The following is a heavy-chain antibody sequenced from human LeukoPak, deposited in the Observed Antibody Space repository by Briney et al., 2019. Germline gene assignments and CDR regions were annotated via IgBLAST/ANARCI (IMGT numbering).Heavy chain of an antibody. J-gene: IGHJ5*02. D-gene: IGHD6-13*01. CDR2: ISNDGSNK. CDR3: VRGVGVSRFNYFDP. CDR1: GFTFSSYG. Sequence: GGSLRLSCVASGFTFSSYGMHWVRQAPGKGLEWVAVISNDGSNKYYADSVKGRFTISRDNSKNTLFLQMNSLRDDDTAVYYCVRGVGVSRFNYFDPWGQGTLVIVSS. V-gene: IGHV3-30*03.